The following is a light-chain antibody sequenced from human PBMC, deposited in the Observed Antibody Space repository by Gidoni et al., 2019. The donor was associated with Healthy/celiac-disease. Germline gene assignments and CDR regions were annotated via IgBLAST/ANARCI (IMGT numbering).Light chain of an antibody. CDR1: QSVSSY. Sequence: EIVLTKSPATLSLSPGERATLCCRARQSVSSYLAWYQQKHGQAPRLLICDASNRATGIPARCSGSGSGTDFTLTISSRVPEDFAVYYCQQRSNWPSLTFGGGTKVEIK. J-gene: IGKJ4*01. V-gene: IGKV3-11*01. CDR3: QQRSNWPSLT. CDR2: DAS.